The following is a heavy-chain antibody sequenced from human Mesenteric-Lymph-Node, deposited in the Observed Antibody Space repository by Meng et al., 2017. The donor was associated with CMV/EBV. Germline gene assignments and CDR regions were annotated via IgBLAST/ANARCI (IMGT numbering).Heavy chain of an antibody. CDR2: ISGSTSTNT. D-gene: IGHD5-18*01. CDR1: GFTFSTYA. V-gene: IGHV3-23*01. CDR3: ARALRGYAYPRDAFGI. Sequence: GGSLRLSCAASGFTFSTYAMNWVRQAPGKGLEWVSSISGSTSTNTHYADSVGGRFTISRDNSKNTLFLHLSSLRAEDTAIYYCARALRGYAYPRDAFGIWGQGTMVTVSS. J-gene: IGHJ3*02.